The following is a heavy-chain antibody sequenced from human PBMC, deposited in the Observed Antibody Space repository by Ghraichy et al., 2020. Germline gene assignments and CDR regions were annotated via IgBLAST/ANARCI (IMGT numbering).Heavy chain of an antibody. D-gene: IGHD2-2*01. CDR2: ISWNSGSM. CDR3: AKGEGCSSTSCYPVYWYFDL. J-gene: IGHJ2*01. CDR1: GFTFDDYA. Sequence: GGSLRLSCAASGFTFDDYAMHWVRQAPGKGLEWVSGISWNSGSMGYADSVKGRFTISRDNAKNSLYLQMNSLRAEDTALYYCAKGEGCSSTSCYPVYWYFDLWGRGTLVTVSS. V-gene: IGHV3-9*01.